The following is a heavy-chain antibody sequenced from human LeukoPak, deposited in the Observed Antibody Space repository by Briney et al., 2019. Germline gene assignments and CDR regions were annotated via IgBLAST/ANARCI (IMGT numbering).Heavy chain of an antibody. CDR1: GYSFTSQW. CDR2: IHPGDSDT. V-gene: IGHV5-51*01. Sequence: GESLKISCKGSGYSFTSQWIGWVRQTPGEGLEWMGIIHPGDSDTRYSPSFQGQVTISDDKSISTAYLQWSSLKASDSAMYYRARGSRLGTQQLVHLDFWGQGTLVTVSS. D-gene: IGHD6-13*01. CDR3: ARGSRLGTQQLVHLDF. J-gene: IGHJ4*02.